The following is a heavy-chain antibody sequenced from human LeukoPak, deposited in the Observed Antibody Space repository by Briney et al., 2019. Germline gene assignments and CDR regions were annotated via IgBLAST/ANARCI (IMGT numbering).Heavy chain of an antibody. CDR2: IDPSDSYT. CDR1: GYSFTSYW. Sequence: GESLRISCKGSGYSFTSYWITWVRPMPGKGREWMGRIDPSDSYTNNSPSFQGHVTLSADKSISTVYLQWSSLKASDTAMYYCARSITARLDYWGQGTLVTVSS. D-gene: IGHD6-6*01. V-gene: IGHV5-10-1*01. J-gene: IGHJ4*02. CDR3: ARSITARLDY.